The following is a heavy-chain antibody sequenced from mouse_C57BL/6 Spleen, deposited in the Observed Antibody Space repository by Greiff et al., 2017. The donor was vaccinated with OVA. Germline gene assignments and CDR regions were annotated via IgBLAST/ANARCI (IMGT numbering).Heavy chain of an antibody. J-gene: IGHJ3*01. CDR3: ASRRSSYRFAY. CDR2: INPNNGGT. V-gene: IGHV1-18*01. CDR1: GYTFTDYN. Sequence: EVQVVESGPELVKPGASVKIPCKASGYTFTDYNMDWVKQSHGKSLEWIGDINPNNGGTIYNQKFKGKATLTVDKSSSTAYMELRSLTSEDTAVYYCASRRSSYRFAYWGQGTLVTVSA. D-gene: IGHD1-1*01.